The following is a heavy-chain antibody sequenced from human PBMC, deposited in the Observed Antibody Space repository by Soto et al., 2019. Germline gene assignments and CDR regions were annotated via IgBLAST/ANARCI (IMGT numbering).Heavy chain of an antibody. CDR1: GFSLSTSGVG. CDR2: IYWNDDK. Sequence: SGPTLVNPTQTLTLTCTFSGFSLSTSGVGVGWIRQPPGKALEWLALIYWNDDKRYSPSLKSRLTITKDTSKNQVVLTMTNMDPVDTATYYCARSHYGSGSYSPIYYFDYWGQGTLVTVSS. V-gene: IGHV2-5*01. J-gene: IGHJ4*02. D-gene: IGHD3-10*01. CDR3: ARSHYGSGSYSPIYYFDY.